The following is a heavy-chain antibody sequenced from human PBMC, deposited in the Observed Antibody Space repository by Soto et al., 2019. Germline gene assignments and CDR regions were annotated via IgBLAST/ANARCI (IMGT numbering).Heavy chain of an antibody. CDR1: GYTFTSYA. V-gene: IGHV1-3*01. Sequence: QVQLVQSGAEVKKPGASVKVSCKASGYTFTSYAMHWVRQAPGQRLEWMGWINAGNGNTKYSQKFQARVTITRNKAGKGNKKKLPKVQGRVTITRDTSASTAYMELSSLRSEDTAVYYCARARSGDEWFGELFFGYWGQGTLVTVSS. CDR2: INAGNGNT. D-gene: IGHD3-10*01. CDR3: SASTAYMELSSLRSEDTAVYYCARARSGDEWFGELFFGY. J-gene: IGHJ4*02.